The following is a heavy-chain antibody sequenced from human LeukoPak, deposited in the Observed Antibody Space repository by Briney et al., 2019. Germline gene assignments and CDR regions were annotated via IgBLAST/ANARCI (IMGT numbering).Heavy chain of an antibody. CDR3: AREGYNWNDVRGFDP. CDR1: GYTFTSYD. V-gene: IGHV1-8*01. D-gene: IGHD1-1*01. Sequence: ASVKVSCKVSGYTFTSYDINWVRQATGQGLEWMGWMNPNSGNTGYTQKFQGRVTMTRNTSINTAYMELSSLRSEDTAVYYCAREGYNWNDVRGFDPWGQGTLVTVSS. CDR2: MNPNSGNT. J-gene: IGHJ5*02.